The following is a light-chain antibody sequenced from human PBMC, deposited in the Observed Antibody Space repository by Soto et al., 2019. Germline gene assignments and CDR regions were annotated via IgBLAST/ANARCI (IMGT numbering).Light chain of an antibody. V-gene: IGLV2-14*01. CDR1: SSDVGGYNY. CDR3: SSYTSSSTPYV. J-gene: IGLJ1*01. Sequence: QSALTQPASVSGSPGQSITISCTGTSSDVGGYNYVYWYQQHPGKAPKLIIYDVSNRPSGVSNRFSGSKSGNTASLTISGLQAADEADYYCSSYTSSSTPYVFGTGTKVTVL. CDR2: DVS.